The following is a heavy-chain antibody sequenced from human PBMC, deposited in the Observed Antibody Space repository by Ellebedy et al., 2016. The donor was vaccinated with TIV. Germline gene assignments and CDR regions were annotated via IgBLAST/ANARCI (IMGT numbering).Heavy chain of an antibody. CDR3: AKAQNTLVRGIKGYSYYGMDV. J-gene: IGHJ6*02. CDR1: GYTSTSYG. D-gene: IGHD3-10*01. V-gene: IGHV1-18*01. Sequence: ASVKVSCKASGYTSTSYGISWVRQAPGQGLEWMGWISAYNGNTNYAQKLQGRVTMTTDTSTSTAYMELRSLRSDDTAVYYCAKAQNTLVRGIKGYSYYGMDVWGPGTTVTVSS. CDR2: ISAYNGNT.